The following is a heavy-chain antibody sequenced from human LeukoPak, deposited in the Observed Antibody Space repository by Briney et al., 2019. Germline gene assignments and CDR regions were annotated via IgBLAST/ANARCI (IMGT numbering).Heavy chain of an antibody. J-gene: IGHJ3*02. CDR2: INHSGST. CDR3: ARGAYYDILTGYSAAFDI. CDR1: GGSFSGYY. Sequence: SETLSLTCAVYGGSFSGYYWSCILQPPGKGLEWLGEINHSGSTNYSPSLKSRVTISVDPSKSQFSLKLSSVTAADTAVYYCARGAYYDILTGYSAAFDIWGQGTMVTVSS. V-gene: IGHV4-34*01. D-gene: IGHD3-9*01.